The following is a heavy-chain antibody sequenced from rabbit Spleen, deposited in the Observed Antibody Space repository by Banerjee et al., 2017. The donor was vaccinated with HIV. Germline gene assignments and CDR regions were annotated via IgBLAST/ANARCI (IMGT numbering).Heavy chain of an antibody. CDR2: IHTGSSAFT. V-gene: IGHV1S40*01. J-gene: IGHJ6*01. Sequence: QSLEESGGDLVKPGASLTLTCTASGFSFSSDYYMCWVRQAPGKGLEWIACIHTGSSAFTYSTTWAKGRFTCSKTSSTTVTLQMTSLTVADTATYFCARDTSSSFSSYGMDLWGPGTLVTVS. CDR3: ARDTSSSFSSYGMDL. D-gene: IGHD1-1*01. CDR1: GFSFSSDYY.